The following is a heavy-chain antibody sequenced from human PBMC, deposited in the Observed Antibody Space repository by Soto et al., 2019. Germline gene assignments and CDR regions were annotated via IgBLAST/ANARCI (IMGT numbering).Heavy chain of an antibody. V-gene: IGHV3-48*04. D-gene: IGHD3-10*01. CDR1: GFTFSGYS. CDR2: ISSGSKTI. CDR3: ARDLEYLLYDY. J-gene: IGHJ4*02. Sequence: HPGGSLRLSCAASGFTFSGYSVNWVRQAPGKGLEWVSYISSGSKTIYYAESVKGRFTVSRDNSKNALFLQMNSLRVEDTDVYYCARDLEYLLYDYWGQGTLVTVSS.